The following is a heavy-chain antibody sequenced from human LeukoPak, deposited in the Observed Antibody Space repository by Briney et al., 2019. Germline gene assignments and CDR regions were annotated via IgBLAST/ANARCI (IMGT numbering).Heavy chain of an antibody. CDR1: GDSISTSDYY. Sequence: SETLSLTCTVSGDSISTSDYYWGWIRQPPGKGLQWIGSIYYSGTTYYHPSLKSRVTISVDTSKNQFSLKLSSVTAADTAVYYCARGEYSYGPNDYWGQGTLVTVSS. CDR3: ARGEYSYGPNDY. V-gene: IGHV4-39*07. CDR2: IYYSGTT. D-gene: IGHD5-18*01. J-gene: IGHJ4*02.